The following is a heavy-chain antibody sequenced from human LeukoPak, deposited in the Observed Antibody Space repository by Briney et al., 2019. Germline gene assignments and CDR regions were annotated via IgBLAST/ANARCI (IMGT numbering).Heavy chain of an antibody. Sequence: GASVKVSCKPSGYPFRSYGIAWVRQAPGQGLEWMGWVNGVSGKAKYAQRFQDRVTMTTDSSTAYLEVKSLRPDDTAVYYCARAREGYDYWGLGTLVTVSS. CDR1: GYPFRSYG. CDR2: VNGVSGKA. V-gene: IGHV1-18*01. CDR3: ARAREGYDY. J-gene: IGHJ4*02. D-gene: IGHD1-26*01.